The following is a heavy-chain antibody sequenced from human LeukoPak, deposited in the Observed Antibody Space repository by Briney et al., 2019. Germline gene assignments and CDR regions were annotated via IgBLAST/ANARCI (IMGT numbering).Heavy chain of an antibody. J-gene: IGHJ5*02. CDR3: ARTRGPYGDWFDP. CDR1: GYTFTGYY. D-gene: IGHD3-10*01. V-gene: IGHV1-2*04. CDR2: INPNSGGT. Sequence: ASVKVSCKASGYTFTGYYMHWVRQAPGQGLEWMGWINPNSGGTNYAQKFQGWVTMTRDTSISTAYMELSRLRSDDTAVYYCARTRGPYGDWFDPWGQGTLVTVSS.